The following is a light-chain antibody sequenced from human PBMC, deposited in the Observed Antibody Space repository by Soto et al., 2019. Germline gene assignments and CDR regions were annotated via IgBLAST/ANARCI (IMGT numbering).Light chain of an antibody. CDR3: QQANSFPIT. Sequence: DIQMTQSPSTLSASVGDRVTITCRASQSISSWLAWYQQKPGKAPKLLIYDASSLESGVPSRFSGSGSGTEFTLTIASLQPDDFATYYCQQANSFPITFGQGTRLEIK. CDR1: QSISSW. J-gene: IGKJ5*01. CDR2: DAS. V-gene: IGKV1-5*01.